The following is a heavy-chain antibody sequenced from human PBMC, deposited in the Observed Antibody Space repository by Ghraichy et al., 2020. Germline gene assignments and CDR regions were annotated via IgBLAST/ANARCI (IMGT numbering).Heavy chain of an antibody. J-gene: IGHJ6*02. D-gene: IGHD2-2*03. V-gene: IGHV3-30*18. Sequence: GGSRRLSCAASGFTFSGYGMHWVRQAPGKGLEWMTFISSDGSSSYYADSVKGRFTTSRDNSKNTLFLQMDSLTVEDTAVYYCGKDWIWSSLYYYGMNVWGLGTAVTVSS. CDR3: GKDWIWSSLYYYGMNV. CDR2: ISSDGSSS. CDR1: GFTFSGYG.